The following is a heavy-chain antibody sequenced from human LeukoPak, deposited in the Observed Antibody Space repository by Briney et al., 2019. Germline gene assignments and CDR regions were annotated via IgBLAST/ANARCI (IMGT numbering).Heavy chain of an antibody. D-gene: IGHD6-19*01. Sequence: PGGSLRLSCAASGLTFSSYAMNWVRQAPGKGLEWVSAISGSGGNTYYADSVKGRFTISRDNSKNTLYLEMNSLRAEDTAVYYCARDGPVAVAGHWGQGTLVTVSS. CDR2: ISGSGGNT. V-gene: IGHV3-23*01. J-gene: IGHJ4*02. CDR1: GLTFSSYA. CDR3: ARDGPVAVAGH.